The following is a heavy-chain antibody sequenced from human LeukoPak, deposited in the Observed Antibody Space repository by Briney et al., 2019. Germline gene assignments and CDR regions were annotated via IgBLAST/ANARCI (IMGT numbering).Heavy chain of an antibody. Sequence: SETLSLTCTVSGGSISSSSYFWGWIRQPPGKGLEWIGSIYYSGSTYYNPSLKSRITILLDTSKNQFSLKLTSVTAADAAVYYCARRGIGNPADYWGQGTLVTVSS. CDR1: GGSISSSSYF. V-gene: IGHV4-39*07. J-gene: IGHJ4*02. D-gene: IGHD3-10*01. CDR3: ARRGIGNPADY. CDR2: IYYSGST.